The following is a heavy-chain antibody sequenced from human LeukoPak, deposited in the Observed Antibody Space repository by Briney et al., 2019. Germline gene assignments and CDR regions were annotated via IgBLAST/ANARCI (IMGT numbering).Heavy chain of an antibody. V-gene: IGHV3-74*01. D-gene: IGHD5-24*01. CDR3: ARLTRVGYNSYVY. J-gene: IGHJ1*01. CDR1: GFTSGDYW. CDR2: FKNDGSSA. Sequence: PGGSLRLSCAVSGFTSGDYWMHWVRQAPGKGLVWVSRFKNDGSSATYADSVKGRFTISRDEAKNTLYLQMNSLRVEDTAVYYCARLTRVGYNSYVYWGQGTLVTVSS.